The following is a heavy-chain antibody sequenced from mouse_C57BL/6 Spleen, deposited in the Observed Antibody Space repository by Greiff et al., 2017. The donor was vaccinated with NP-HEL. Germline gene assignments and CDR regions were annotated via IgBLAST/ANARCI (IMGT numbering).Heavy chain of an antibody. CDR2: INPYNGGT. CDR3: ARWYYGYGGGPGGY. V-gene: IGHV1-19*01. J-gene: IGHJ2*01. D-gene: IGHD2-2*01. Sequence: EVKLQESGPVLVKPGASVKMSCKASGYTFTDYYMNWVKQSHGKSLEWIGVINPYNGGTSYNQKFKGKATLTVDKSSSTAYMELNSLTSEDSAVYYGARWYYGYGGGPGGYWGQGTTLTVSS. CDR1: GYTFTDYY.